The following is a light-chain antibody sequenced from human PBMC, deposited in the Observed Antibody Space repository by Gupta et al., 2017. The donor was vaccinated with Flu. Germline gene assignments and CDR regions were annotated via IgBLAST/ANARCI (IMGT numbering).Light chain of an antibody. CDR1: QGIRNE. V-gene: IGKV1-6*02. Sequence: AIQMTQSPSSLPASIGDRVTISCRASQGIRNEVGWYQQKPGKAPKILIHSASRLESGVPSRFSGTGSGTDFTLTISGLQPEDFATDFYLQNYNYPLTFGGGTKVEIK. CDR3: LQNYNYPLT. J-gene: IGKJ4*01. CDR2: SAS.